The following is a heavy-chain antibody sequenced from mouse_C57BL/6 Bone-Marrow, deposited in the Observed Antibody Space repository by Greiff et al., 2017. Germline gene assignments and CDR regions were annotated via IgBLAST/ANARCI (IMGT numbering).Heavy chain of an antibody. D-gene: IGHD2-2*01. J-gene: IGHJ2*01. CDR1: GYTITSYW. CDR3: AREWLPCAD. V-gene: IGHV1-55*01. CDR2: IYPGSGSP. Sequence: QVQLQQPGAELVKPGASVKMSCKASGYTITSYWITWVKQRPGQGLEWIGDIYPGSGSPEYNEKFQSKATLTVDTSASTAYMQLSSLSSEGSAVYYCAREWLPCADWGQGTMLTVSS.